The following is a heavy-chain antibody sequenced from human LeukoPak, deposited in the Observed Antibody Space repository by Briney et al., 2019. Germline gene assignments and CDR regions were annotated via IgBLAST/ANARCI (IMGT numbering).Heavy chain of an antibody. CDR3: ARDLVTMVRGFGYYYYGMDV. D-gene: IGHD3-10*01. Sequence: SQTLSLTCTVSGGSISSGGYYWSWIRQHPGKGLEWIGYIYYSGSTYYNPSLKSRVTISVDTSKNQFSLKLSSVTAADTAVYYCARDLVTMVRGFGYYYYGMDVWGQGTTVTVSS. J-gene: IGHJ6*02. CDR1: GGSISSGGYY. CDR2: IYYSGST. V-gene: IGHV4-31*03.